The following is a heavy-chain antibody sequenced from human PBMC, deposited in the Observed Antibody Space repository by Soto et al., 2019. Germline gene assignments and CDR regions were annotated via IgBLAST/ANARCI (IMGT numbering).Heavy chain of an antibody. D-gene: IGHD2-2*01. V-gene: IGHV3-23*01. CDR1: GFTFSSYA. CDR3: AKDPRSRGGVVVPAAYYMDV. Sequence: QLGGPLRLSCAASGFTFSSYAMSWVRQAPGKGLEWVSAISGSGGSTYYADSVKGRFTISRDNSKNTLYLQMNSLRAEDTAVYYCAKDPRSRGGVVVPAAYYMDVWGKGTTVTVSS. J-gene: IGHJ6*03. CDR2: ISGSGGST.